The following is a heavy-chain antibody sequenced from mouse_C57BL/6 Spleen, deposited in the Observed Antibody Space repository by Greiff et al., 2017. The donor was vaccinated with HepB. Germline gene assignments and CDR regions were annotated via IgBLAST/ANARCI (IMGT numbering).Heavy chain of an antibody. D-gene: IGHD1-1*01. CDR2: IYPGDGDT. V-gene: IGHV1-80*01. CDR3: APYYYVSSPNYYAMDY. Sequence: VQLQQSGAELVKPGASVKISCKASGYAFSSYWMNWVKQRPGKGLEWIGQIYPGDGDTNYNGKFKGKATLTADKSSSTAYMQLSSLTSEDSAVYFCAPYYYVSSPNYYAMDYWGQGTSVTVSS. J-gene: IGHJ4*01. CDR1: GYAFSSYW.